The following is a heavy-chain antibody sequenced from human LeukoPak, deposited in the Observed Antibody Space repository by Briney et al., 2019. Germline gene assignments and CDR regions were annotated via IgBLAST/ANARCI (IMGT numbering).Heavy chain of an antibody. CDR3: ARDPPYSGSYFFDY. J-gene: IGHJ4*02. CDR2: ISYDGSNK. D-gene: IGHD1-26*01. Sequence: GGSLRLSCAASGFTFSSYAMHRVRQAPGKGLEWVAVISYDGSNKYYADSVKGRFTISRDNSKNTLYLQMNSLRAEDTAVYYCARDPPYSGSYFFDYWGQGTLVTVSS. V-gene: IGHV3-30-3*01. CDR1: GFTFSSYA.